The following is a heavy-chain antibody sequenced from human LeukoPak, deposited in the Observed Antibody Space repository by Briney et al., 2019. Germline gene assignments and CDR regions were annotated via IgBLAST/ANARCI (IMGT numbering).Heavy chain of an antibody. CDR2: ISSSSSTI. D-gene: IGHD1-26*01. Sequence: GGSLRLSCAASGFTFSSYSMNWVRQAPGKGLEWVSYISSSSSTICYADSVKGRFTISRDNAKNSLYLQMNSLRAEDTAVYYCARGYSSGSYYPYWGQGTLVTVSS. CDR1: GFTFSSYS. V-gene: IGHV3-48*01. J-gene: IGHJ4*02. CDR3: ARGYSSGSYYPY.